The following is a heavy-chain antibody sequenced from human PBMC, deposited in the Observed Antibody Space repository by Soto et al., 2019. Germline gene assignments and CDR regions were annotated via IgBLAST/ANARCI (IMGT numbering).Heavy chain of an antibody. CDR2: INPNSGGT. J-gene: IGHJ4*02. Sequence: ASVKVSCKASGYTFTGYYMHWVRQAPGQGLEWMGWINPNSGGTNYAQKFQGWVTMTRDTSISTAYMELSRLRSDDTAVYYCARASHYYILTGYLRIFDYWGQGTLVTVSS. CDR1: GYTFTGYY. D-gene: IGHD3-9*01. CDR3: ARASHYYILTGYLRIFDY. V-gene: IGHV1-2*04.